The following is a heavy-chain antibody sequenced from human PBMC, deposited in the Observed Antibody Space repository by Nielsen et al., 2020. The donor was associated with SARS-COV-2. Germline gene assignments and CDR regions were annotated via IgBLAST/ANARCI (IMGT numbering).Heavy chain of an antibody. CDR2: IYHSGST. CDR3: ARFQMYYYDSSGYSNWFDP. Sequence: WIRQPPGKGLEWIGYIYHSGSTYYNPSLKSQVTISVDRSKNQFSLKLSSVTAADTAVYYCARFQMYYYDSSGYSNWFDPWGQGTLVTVSS. D-gene: IGHD3-22*01. J-gene: IGHJ5*02. V-gene: IGHV4-30-2*01.